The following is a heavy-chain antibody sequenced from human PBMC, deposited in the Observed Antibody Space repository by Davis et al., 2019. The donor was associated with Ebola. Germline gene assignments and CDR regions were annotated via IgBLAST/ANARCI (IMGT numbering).Heavy chain of an antibody. Sequence: SETLSLTCTVSGGSINNYFWSWIRQPPGKGLEWIGNIHYLGNTNYNPSLKSRVTISVDTSKNQFSLKLSSVTAADTAVYYCARVGATTGVDYWGQGTLVTVSS. CDR2: IHYLGNT. V-gene: IGHV4-59*01. J-gene: IGHJ4*02. CDR3: ARVGATTGVDY. CDR1: GGSINNYF. D-gene: IGHD1-26*01.